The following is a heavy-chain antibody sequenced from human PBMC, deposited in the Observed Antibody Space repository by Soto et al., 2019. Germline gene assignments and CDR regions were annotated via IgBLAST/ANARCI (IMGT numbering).Heavy chain of an antibody. CDR1: GGTFSSYA. J-gene: IGHJ6*02. CDR3: AREINASSSWYDYYYGMDV. Sequence: SVKVSCKAYGGTFSSYAISWVRQAPGQGLEWMGGIIPIFGTANYAQKFQGRVTITADESTSTAYMELSSLRSEDTAVYYCAREINASSSWYDYYYGMDVWGQGTTVTVSS. V-gene: IGHV1-69*13. CDR2: IIPIFGTA. D-gene: IGHD6-13*01.